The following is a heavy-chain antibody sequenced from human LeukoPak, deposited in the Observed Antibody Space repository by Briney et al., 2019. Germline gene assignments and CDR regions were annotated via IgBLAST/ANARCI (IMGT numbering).Heavy chain of an antibody. Sequence: GGSLRLSCAASGFIFSSYAMSWVRQAPGKGLVWVSAISGGGGATYYADSVKGRFTISRDSSKNTLYLQMNSLRAKDTAVYYCAKSYSNSRRDAFDIWGQGTMVTVSS. D-gene: IGHD6-6*01. CDR1: GFIFSSYA. CDR2: ISGGGGAT. V-gene: IGHV3-23*01. CDR3: AKSYSNSRRDAFDI. J-gene: IGHJ3*02.